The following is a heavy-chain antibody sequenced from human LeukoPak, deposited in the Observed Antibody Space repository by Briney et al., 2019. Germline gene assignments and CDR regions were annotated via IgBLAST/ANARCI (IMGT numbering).Heavy chain of an antibody. V-gene: IGHV3-48*03. D-gene: IGHD5-18*01. Sequence: GGALRLSCAASGFDFGAYEMNWVRQAPGKGLEWVAYFAGSDTTKYYADSVRGRFTISRDNAKNSLYLQMNSLRAEDTAVYYCAKAKPLWIQLANWFDPWGQGTLVTVSS. CDR2: FAGSDTTK. J-gene: IGHJ5*02. CDR1: GFDFGAYE. CDR3: AKAKPLWIQLANWFDP.